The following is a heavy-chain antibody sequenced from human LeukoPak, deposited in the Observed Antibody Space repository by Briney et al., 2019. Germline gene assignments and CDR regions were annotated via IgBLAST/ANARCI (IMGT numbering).Heavy chain of an antibody. CDR3: ARAQATAGKGFDY. Sequence: GGSLRLSCAASGSTFSDYYMSWIRQAPGKGLEGVSYISSSGSTIYYADSVKGRFTISRDNAKNSLYLQMNSLRAEDTAVYYCARAQATAGKGFDYWGQGTLVTVSS. J-gene: IGHJ4*02. CDR2: ISSSGSTI. D-gene: IGHD6-13*01. CDR1: GSTFSDYY. V-gene: IGHV3-11*01.